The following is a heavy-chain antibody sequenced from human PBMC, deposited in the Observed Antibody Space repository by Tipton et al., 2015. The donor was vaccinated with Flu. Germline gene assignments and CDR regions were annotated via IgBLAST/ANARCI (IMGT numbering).Heavy chain of an antibody. V-gene: IGHV1-18*01. J-gene: IGHJ4*02. CDR2: ISAQNGKT. CDR3: TRDRHNDVLGGYYEWED. D-gene: IGHD3-3*01. CDR1: GYQFTNNG. Sequence: QVQLVQSGAEVKKPGASVRVSCKVSGYQFTNNGISWVRQAPGQGLEWMGWISAQNGKTKYAQKFQGRVTMTTDTLTSTGYMDLRSLRPDDTAVYYCTRDRHNDVLGGYYEWEDWGQGTLVTVSS.